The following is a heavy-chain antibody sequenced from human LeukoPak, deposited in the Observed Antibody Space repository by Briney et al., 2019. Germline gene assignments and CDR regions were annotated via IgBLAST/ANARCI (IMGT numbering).Heavy chain of an antibody. CDR2: ITPIFGAA. CDR1: GGTFSSYP. J-gene: IGHJ4*02. V-gene: IGHV1-69*13. CDR3: ARGSDFDWLLLGY. D-gene: IGHD3-9*01. Sequence: ASVKVSCKASGGTFSSYPFTWVRQAPGQGLEWMGEITPIFGAANYAQKFQGRVTITADESTSTAYMELSSLRSEDTAVYYCARGSDFDWLLLGYWGQGTLVTVSS.